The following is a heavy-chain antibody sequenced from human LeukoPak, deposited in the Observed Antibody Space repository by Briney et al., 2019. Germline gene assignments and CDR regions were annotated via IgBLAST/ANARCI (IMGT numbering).Heavy chain of an antibody. CDR2: TTHSGITT. CDR3: GKPVTGSIFDY. CDR1: GFSFTDFD. D-gene: IGHD6-19*01. V-gene: IGHV3-23*01. Sequence: GGSLRLSCTASGFSFTDFDMNWVRQAPGKGLEWVSHTTHSGITTHYADSVKGRFTISRGNSKSTLYLQMNSLRAEDTAVYYCGKPVTGSIFDYWGRGTLVTVSS. J-gene: IGHJ4*02.